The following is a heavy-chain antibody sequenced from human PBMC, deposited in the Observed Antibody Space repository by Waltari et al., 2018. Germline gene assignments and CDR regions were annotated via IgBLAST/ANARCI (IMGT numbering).Heavy chain of an antibody. CDR1: GLTFTPYN. CDR2: ISSTSTYM. J-gene: IGHJ4*02. V-gene: IGHV3-21*02. D-gene: IGHD7-27*01. Sequence: EVQLVESGGGLVRPGGSLRLSCADAGLTFTPYNMNWVRQAPGKGLEWVSSISSTSTYMHYADSVKGRFTISRDDAKNSLYLQLNSLRAEDTAVYYCATGGWGFYLGYWGQGTLVTVSS. CDR3: ATGGWGFYLGY.